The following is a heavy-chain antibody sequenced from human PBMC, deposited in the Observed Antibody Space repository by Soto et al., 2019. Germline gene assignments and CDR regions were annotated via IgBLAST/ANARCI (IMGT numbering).Heavy chain of an antibody. CDR3: ASDIVGASDSYGFHV. J-gene: IGHJ6*02. CDR2: IWHDGNNK. V-gene: IGHV3-33*01. D-gene: IGHD1-26*01. CDR1: GFTFSNYG. Sequence: PGGSLRLSCAASGFTFSNYGMHWVRQAPGKGLEWVAIIWHDGNNKYYADSVRGRFIISRENSKNRLYLQMNSLRAEDTAVYYCASDIVGASDSYGFHVWGQGTSGPVYS.